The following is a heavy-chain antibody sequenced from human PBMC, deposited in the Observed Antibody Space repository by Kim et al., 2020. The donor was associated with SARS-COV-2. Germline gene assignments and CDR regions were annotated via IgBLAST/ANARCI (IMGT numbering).Heavy chain of an antibody. CDR3: ARRITGTTTYYFDY. D-gene: IGHD1-20*01. V-gene: IGHV4-39*01. J-gene: IGHJ4*02. Sequence: TPSLTTRVTISVDTSKDPFSPKLSSVTAADTAMYYCARRITGTTTYYFDYWGQGTLVTVSS.